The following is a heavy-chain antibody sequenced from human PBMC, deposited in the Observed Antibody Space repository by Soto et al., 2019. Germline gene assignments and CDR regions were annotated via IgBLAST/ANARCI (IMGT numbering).Heavy chain of an antibody. J-gene: IGHJ6*02. CDR3: AREPIVVVVADYYYGMDV. CDR2: INPNSGGT. V-gene: IGHV1-2*04. CDR1: GYTFTGYY. Sequence: ASVKVSCKASGYTFTGYYMHWVRQAPGQGLEWMGWINPNSGGTNYAQKFQGWVTMTRDTSISTAYMELSRLRSDDTAVYYCAREPIVVVVADYYYGMDVWGQGTTVTVSS. D-gene: IGHD2-15*01.